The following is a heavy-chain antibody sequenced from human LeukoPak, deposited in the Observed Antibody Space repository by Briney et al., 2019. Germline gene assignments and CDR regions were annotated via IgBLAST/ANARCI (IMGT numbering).Heavy chain of an antibody. CDR3: ATGSGYYYDH. CDR2: AYDDGSNQ. J-gene: IGHJ4*02. D-gene: IGHD3-22*01. V-gene: IGHV3-33*01. CDR1: GFNFRIYG. Sequence: GGSLRLSCAAAGFNFRIYGVHWVRQAPGKGLEWVAVAYDDGSNQYYADSVKGRFTISKDISKNTLYVQMNSLRAEDTAVYYCATGSGYYYDHWGQGTLVTVSS.